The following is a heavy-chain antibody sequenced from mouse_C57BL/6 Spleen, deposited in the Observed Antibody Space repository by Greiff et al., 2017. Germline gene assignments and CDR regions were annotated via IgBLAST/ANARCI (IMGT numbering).Heavy chain of an antibody. V-gene: IGHV1-80*01. J-gene: IGHJ3*01. CDR2: IYPGDGDT. CDR3: ARSGGDYGSSYRFAY. CDR1: GYAFSSYW. D-gene: IGHD1-1*01. Sequence: QVQLQQSGAELVKPGASVKISCKASGYAFSSYWMNWVKQRPGKGLEWIGQIYPGDGDTNYNGKFKGKATLTADKSSSTAYMQLSSLTSEDSAVXFCARSGGDYGSSYRFAYWGQGTLVTVSA.